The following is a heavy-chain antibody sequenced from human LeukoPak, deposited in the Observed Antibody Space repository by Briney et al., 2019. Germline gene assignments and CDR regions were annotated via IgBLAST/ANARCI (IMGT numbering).Heavy chain of an antibody. Sequence: SGGSLRLSCAVSRFTFSDYWMRWVRQAPGKGLEWVAAINKDGSEKQYVGSVKGRFTISRDNAKNSVYLQMTSLGAEDTAVYYCATYTQHLGAPGGAYYWGLGTLVTVSS. J-gene: IGHJ4*02. CDR2: INKDGSEK. CDR1: RFTFSDYW. CDR3: ATYTQHLGAPGGAYY. D-gene: IGHD2-8*02. V-gene: IGHV3-7*01.